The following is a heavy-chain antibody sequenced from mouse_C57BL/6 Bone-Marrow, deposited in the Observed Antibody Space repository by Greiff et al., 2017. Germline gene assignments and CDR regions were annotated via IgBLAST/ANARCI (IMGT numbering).Heavy chain of an antibody. J-gene: IGHJ2*01. V-gene: IGHV1-42*01. D-gene: IGHD2-2*01. Sequence: VQLQQSGPELVQPGASVKISCKASGYSFTGYYMNWVKQSPEKSLEWIGEINPSTGGTTYNQKFKAKATLTVDKSSSTAYMQLKSLTSEDSAVYSCARTPKTPAGYDGYLDYWGQGTTLTVSS. CDR2: INPSTGGT. CDR3: ARTPKTPAGYDGYLDY. CDR1: GYSFTGYY.